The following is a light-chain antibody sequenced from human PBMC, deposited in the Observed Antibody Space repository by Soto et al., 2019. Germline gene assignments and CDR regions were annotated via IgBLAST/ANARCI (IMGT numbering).Light chain of an antibody. J-gene: IGKJ4*01. Sequence: DIQMTQSPSSVSASIGDRVTISCRASQSIYKWLVWYQQKPGKAPKLLIYAASSLQSGVPSRFSGSGYGTDFTLTNSSLQPEDFATYDCQQADSFPLSFGGGTKVEI. CDR3: QQADSFPLS. CDR1: QSIYKW. CDR2: AAS. V-gene: IGKV1-12*01.